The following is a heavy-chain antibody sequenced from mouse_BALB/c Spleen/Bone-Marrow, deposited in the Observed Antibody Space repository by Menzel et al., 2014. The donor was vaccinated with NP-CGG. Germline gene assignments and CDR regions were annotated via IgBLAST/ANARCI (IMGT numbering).Heavy chain of an antibody. J-gene: IGHJ2*01. Sequence: VKLQESGPSLVQPSQSLSITCTASGFSLTSYGVHWVRQSPGKGLEWLGVIWRGGSTDYNAAFMSRLSITKDNSKSQVFFKMNSLQADDTAIYYCAKRGNYGYFDYWGQGTTLTVSS. V-gene: IGHV2-5-1*01. CDR2: IWRGGST. CDR1: GFSLTSYG. D-gene: IGHD2-1*01. CDR3: AKRGNYGYFDY.